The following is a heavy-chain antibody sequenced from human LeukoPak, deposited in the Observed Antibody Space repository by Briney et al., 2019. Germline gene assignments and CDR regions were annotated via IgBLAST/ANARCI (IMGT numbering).Heavy chain of an antibody. Sequence: GGSLRLSCAASGFTFNGYWMYWVRQNSGKGLVWVSGINSDGSNTRYADSVKGRFTISRDNAKNTLYLQMNSLRAEDTAVYYCAELGITMIGGVWGKGTTVTISS. V-gene: IGHV3-74*01. CDR1: GFTFNGYW. CDR2: INSDGSNT. J-gene: IGHJ6*04. CDR3: AELGITMIGGV. D-gene: IGHD3-10*02.